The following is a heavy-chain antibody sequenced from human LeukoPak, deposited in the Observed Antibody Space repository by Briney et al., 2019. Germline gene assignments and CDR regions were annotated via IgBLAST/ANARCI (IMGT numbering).Heavy chain of an antibody. Sequence: PGGSLRLSCAASGFTFSSYAMSWVRQAPGKGLEWVSAISGSGGSTYYADSVKGRFTISRDNSKNTLYLHMNSLRAEDTAIYYCATRSYGGSGYWGQGTLVTVSS. CDR3: ATRSYGGSGY. J-gene: IGHJ4*02. V-gene: IGHV3-23*01. CDR1: GFTFSSYA. CDR2: ISGSGGST. D-gene: IGHD3-16*01.